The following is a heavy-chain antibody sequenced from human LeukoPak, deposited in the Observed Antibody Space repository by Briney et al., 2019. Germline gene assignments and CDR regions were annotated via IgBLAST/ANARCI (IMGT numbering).Heavy chain of an antibody. CDR2: IFYSGST. Sequence: SETLSLTCTVSSGSISTSNYYWGWVRQPPGKALEWIGNIFYSGSTYYSPSLKSRVTISLDTSRNQFSLKLNSVTASDTAMYYCARLDYYYYMDVWGKGTTVTVSS. V-gene: IGHV4-39*07. J-gene: IGHJ6*03. CDR3: ARLDYYYYMDV. CDR1: SGSISTSNYY.